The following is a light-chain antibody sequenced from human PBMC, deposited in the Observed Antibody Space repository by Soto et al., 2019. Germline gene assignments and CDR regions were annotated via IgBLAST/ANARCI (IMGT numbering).Light chain of an antibody. J-gene: IGLJ2*01. Sequence: QLVLTQPPSVSGAPGQRVTISCTGSSSNIGAGYDVHWYQQLPGTAPKLLIYGNSNRPSGVPDRFSGSKSGTSASLAITGLQAEDEADYYCQSYDSGRSGVVFGGGTKLTVL. V-gene: IGLV1-40*01. CDR3: QSYDSGRSGVV. CDR2: GNS. CDR1: SSNIGAGYD.